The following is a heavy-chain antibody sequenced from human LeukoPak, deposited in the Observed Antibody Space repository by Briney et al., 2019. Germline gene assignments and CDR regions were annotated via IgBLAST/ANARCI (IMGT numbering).Heavy chain of an antibody. CDR2: TFAGYSYS. V-gene: IGHV5-51*01. D-gene: IGHD5-24*01. CDR1: GYNFTPYW. CDR3: ARRDGYGAYDI. Sequence: GESLKIFCQSFGYNFTPYWIGWVRQMPGKGLEWMGITFAGYSYSIYSPSFQGQVTMSVDKSISTAYLQWSSLKASDTAMYYCARRDGYGAYDIWGQGTMVTVSS. J-gene: IGHJ3*02.